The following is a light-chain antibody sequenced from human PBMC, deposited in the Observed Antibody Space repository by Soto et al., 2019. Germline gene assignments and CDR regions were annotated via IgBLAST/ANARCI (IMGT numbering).Light chain of an antibody. CDR3: QALNSYAIS. J-gene: IGKJ5*01. Sequence: DMQMTEYANCLYVSVGDSVTITCRASQSIISYLNWYQQKPGKAPKLLIYDASSLESGVPSRFSGSGSGTEFTLTIRCLHPEDFATYYCQALNSYAISFAQGTRLEIK. V-gene: IGKV1-39*02. CDR2: DAS. CDR1: QSIISY.